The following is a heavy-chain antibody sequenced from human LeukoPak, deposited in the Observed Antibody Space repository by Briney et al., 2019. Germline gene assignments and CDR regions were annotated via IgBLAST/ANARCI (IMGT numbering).Heavy chain of an antibody. CDR3: ARAIKNYLPYYYYMDV. CDR1: GGTFSSYA. CDR2: SIPIFGTA. V-gene: IGHV1-69*01. Sequence: SVRVSCKASGGTFSSYAIRWVRQAPGHWLEWMGGSIPIFGTANYAQKFQGRVTITADESTSTAYMELSSLRSEDTAVYYCARAIKNYLPYYYYMDVRGKGTTVTVSS. J-gene: IGHJ6*03. D-gene: IGHD1-7*01.